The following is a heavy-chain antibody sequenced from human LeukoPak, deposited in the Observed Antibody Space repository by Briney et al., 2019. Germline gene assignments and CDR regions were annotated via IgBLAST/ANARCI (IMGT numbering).Heavy chain of an antibody. Sequence: PGGSLRLSCAASGITFSTYDMSWVRQAPGKGLEWVSGISWSGGTTYYADSVKGRFTISRDNAKNSLYLQMNSLRAEDTALYYCAKAHVIESGSYFLDYWGQGTLVTVSS. CDR1: GITFSTYD. V-gene: IGHV3-23*01. CDR2: ISWSGGTT. D-gene: IGHD1-26*01. J-gene: IGHJ4*02. CDR3: AKAHVIESGSYFLDY.